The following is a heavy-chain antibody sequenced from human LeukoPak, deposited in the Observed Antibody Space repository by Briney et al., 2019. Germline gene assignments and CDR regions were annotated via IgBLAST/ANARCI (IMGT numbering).Heavy chain of an antibody. CDR2: IGAYNGHT. J-gene: IGHJ3*02. V-gene: IGHV1-18*01. CDR3: ARDGHRRYHYDSSGREDAFDI. CDR1: GYTFTNYG. D-gene: IGHD3-22*01. Sequence: ASVKVSCKASGYTFTNYGISWVRQAPGQGLEWMGWIGAYNGHTKYAQKVQGRVTMTRDTSTSTAYMELRSLRSDDTAVYYCARDGHRRYHYDSSGREDAFDIWGQGTMVTVPS.